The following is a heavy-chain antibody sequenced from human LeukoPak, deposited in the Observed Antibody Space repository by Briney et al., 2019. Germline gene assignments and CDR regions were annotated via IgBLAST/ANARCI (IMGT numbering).Heavy chain of an antibody. V-gene: IGHV4-34*01. CDR3: ARSHYYDSSGSHNNWFDP. J-gene: IGHJ5*02. CDR1: GGSFSGYY. Sequence: SETLSLTCAVYGGSFSGYYWTYIRQPPGKGLEWIGEINHSGSTNYNPSLKSRVTISVDTSKSQFSLKLSSVTAADTAVYYCARSHYYDSSGSHNNWFDPWGQGTLVTVSS. D-gene: IGHD3-22*01. CDR2: INHSGST.